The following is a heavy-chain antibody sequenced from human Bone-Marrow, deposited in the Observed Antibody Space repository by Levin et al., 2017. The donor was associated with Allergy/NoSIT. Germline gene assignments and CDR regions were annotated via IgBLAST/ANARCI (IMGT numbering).Heavy chain of an antibody. D-gene: IGHD2-2*01. CDR3: ARPDCSGTSCYYFFDS. J-gene: IGHJ4*02. Sequence: LSLPCAASGFTFRRYSMNWVSQAPGRGLEWVSYISRSSSTISYADSVKGRFTISRDNAKNSLYLQMNSLRDEDTAVYYCARPDCSGTSCYYFFDSWGQGTLVTVSS. CDR2: ISRSSSTI. V-gene: IGHV3-48*02. CDR1: GFTFRRYS.